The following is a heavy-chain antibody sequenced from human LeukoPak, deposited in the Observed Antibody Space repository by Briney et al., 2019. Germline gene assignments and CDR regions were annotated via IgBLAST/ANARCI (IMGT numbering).Heavy chain of an antibody. CDR1: GGSFSGYY. CDR3: ARLLAVAGTGYWFDP. D-gene: IGHD6-19*01. CDR2: INHSGST. V-gene: IGHV4-34*01. Sequence: SETLSLTCAVYGGSFSGYYWSWIRQPPGKGLEWLGEINHSGSTNYNPSLKSRVTISVDTSKNQFSLKLSSVTAADTAVYYCARLLAVAGTGYWFDPWGQGTLVTVSS. J-gene: IGHJ5*02.